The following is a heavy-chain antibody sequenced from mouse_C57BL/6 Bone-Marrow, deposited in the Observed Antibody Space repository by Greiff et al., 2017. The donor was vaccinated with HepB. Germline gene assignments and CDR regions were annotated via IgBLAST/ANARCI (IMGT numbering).Heavy chain of an antibody. CDR3: ARATVVEPL. D-gene: IGHD1-1*01. J-gene: IGHJ4*01. CDR2: INPNNGGT. V-gene: IGHV1-26*01. CDR1: GYTFTDYY. Sequence: VQLQQSGPELVKPGASVKISCKASGYTFTDYYMNWVKQSHGKSLEWIGDINPNNGGTSYNQKFKGKATLTVDKSSSTAYMELRSLTSEDSAVYYCARATVVEPLWGQGTSVTVSS.